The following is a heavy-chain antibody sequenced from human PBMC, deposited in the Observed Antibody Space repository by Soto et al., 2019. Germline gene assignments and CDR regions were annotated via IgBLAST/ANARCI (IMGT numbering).Heavy chain of an antibody. CDR3: ARGYCSGGSCHYGVDV. CDR1: GFNFITYG. D-gene: IGHD2-15*01. J-gene: IGHJ6*02. Sequence: QVQLVQSGAEVEKPGASVKVSCKASGFNFITYGINWVRQAPGQGLEWMGWISAYNGNTNYAQKLQGRVTMTTDTSTTTAYRELRSLSSDDTAVYYWARGYCSGGSCHYGVDVWGQGTTVTVSS. CDR2: ISAYNGNT. V-gene: IGHV1-18*01.